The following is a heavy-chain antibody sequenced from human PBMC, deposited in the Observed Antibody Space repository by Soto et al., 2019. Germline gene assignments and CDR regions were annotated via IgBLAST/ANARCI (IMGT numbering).Heavy chain of an antibody. D-gene: IGHD3-9*01. Sequence: GGSLRLSCAGSGFTPTTTPLSWVRQPPGKGLEWVTTISGTASRTYYVDSVKGRFFISRDNSKNTVTLQVNNLTVDDTAVYYCATSFRYFDNWGQGTLVTVSS. CDR2: ISGTASRT. J-gene: IGHJ4*02. CDR3: ATSFRYFDN. V-gene: IGHV3-23*01. CDR1: GFTPTTTP.